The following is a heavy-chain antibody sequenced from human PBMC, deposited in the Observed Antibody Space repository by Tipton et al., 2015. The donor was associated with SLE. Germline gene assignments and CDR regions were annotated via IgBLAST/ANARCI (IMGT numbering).Heavy chain of an antibody. CDR3: ARGYCSTGSCQRGYYFDY. CDR2: INHWGST. Sequence: TLSLTCAVYGGSFSDYYWSWIRQPPGQRLEWIGEINHWGSTYYNPSLNSRVTISVDTSKNQFSLKLRSVTAADTAVYYCARGYCSTGSCQRGYYFDYWGQGTLVTVSS. CDR1: GGSFSDYY. V-gene: IGHV4-34*01. J-gene: IGHJ4*02. D-gene: IGHD2-2*01.